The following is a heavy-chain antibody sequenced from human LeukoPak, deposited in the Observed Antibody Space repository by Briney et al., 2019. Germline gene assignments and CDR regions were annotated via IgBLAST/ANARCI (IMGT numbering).Heavy chain of an antibody. J-gene: IGHJ5*02. V-gene: IGHV4-34*01. CDR1: GGSFSGYY. CDR2: INHSGST. Sequence: SETLSLTCAVYGGSFSGYYWSWIRQPPGKGLEWIGEINHSGSTNYNPSLKSRVTISVDTSKNQFSLKLSSVTAADTAVYYCARGPYHSMVRGVIIRGWFDPWGQGTLVTVSS. CDR3: ARGPYHSMVRGVIIRGWFDP. D-gene: IGHD3-10*01.